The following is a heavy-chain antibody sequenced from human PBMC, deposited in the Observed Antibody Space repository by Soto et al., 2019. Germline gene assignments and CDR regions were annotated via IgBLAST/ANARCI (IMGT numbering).Heavy chain of an antibody. CDR2: ISSSSSTI. D-gene: IGHD6-13*01. V-gene: IGHV3-48*02. Sequence: GGSLRLSCAASGFTFSSYSMNWVRQAPGKGLEWVSYISSSSSTIYYADSVKGRFTISRDNAKNSLYLQMNSLRDEDTAVYYCARDNGNSWFYYYYGMDVWGQGTTVTVSS. CDR1: GFTFSSYS. CDR3: ARDNGNSWFYYYYGMDV. J-gene: IGHJ6*02.